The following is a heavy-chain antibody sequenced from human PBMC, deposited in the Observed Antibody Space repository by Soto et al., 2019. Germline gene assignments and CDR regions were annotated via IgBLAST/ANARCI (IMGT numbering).Heavy chain of an antibody. J-gene: IGHJ4*02. V-gene: IGHV3-21*01. D-gene: IGHD3-10*01. CDR1: GFTFSSYS. Sequence: GGSLRLSCAASGFTFSSYSMNWVRQAPGKGLEWVSSISSSSSYIYYADSVKGRFTISRDNAKNSLYLQMNSLRAEDTAVYYCARDSVTMVRGLGFDYWGQGTLVTVSS. CDR2: ISSSSSYI. CDR3: ARDSVTMVRGLGFDY.